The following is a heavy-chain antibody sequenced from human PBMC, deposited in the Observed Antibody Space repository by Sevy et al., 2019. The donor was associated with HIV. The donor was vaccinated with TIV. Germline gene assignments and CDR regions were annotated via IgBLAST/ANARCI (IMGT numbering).Heavy chain of an antibody. CDR3: AKDLAGPGRRYFNY. J-gene: IGHJ4*02. CDR1: GFTFSNFG. CDR2: IRYDGTDK. D-gene: IGHD6-13*01. V-gene: IGHV3-30*02. Sequence: GGSLRLSCTASGFTFSNFGMHWVRQLPGKGLEWVTFIRYDGTDKYYAVSVKGRFTISRDDSKNTLYLQMDSLRAEDTAIYYCAKDLAGPGRRYFNYWGQGTLVTVSS.